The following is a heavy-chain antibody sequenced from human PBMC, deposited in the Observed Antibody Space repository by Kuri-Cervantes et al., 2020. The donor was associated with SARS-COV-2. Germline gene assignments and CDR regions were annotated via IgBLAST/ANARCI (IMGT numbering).Heavy chain of an antibody. CDR3: AKGPKYCSSTSCYGNFDY. Sequence: GGSLRLSCAASGFTFSSYAMHRVRQAPGKGLEWVAVISYDGSNKYYADSVKGRFTISRDNSKNTLYLQMNSLRAEDTAVYYCAKGPKYCSSTSCYGNFDYWGQGTLVTVSS. CDR1: GFTFSSYA. CDR2: ISYDGSNK. D-gene: IGHD2-2*01. V-gene: IGHV3-30-3*01. J-gene: IGHJ4*02.